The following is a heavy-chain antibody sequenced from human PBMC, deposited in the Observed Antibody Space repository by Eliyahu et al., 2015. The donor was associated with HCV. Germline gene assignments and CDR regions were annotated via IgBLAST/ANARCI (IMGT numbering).Heavy chain of an antibody. J-gene: IGHJ6*02. CDR3: ARGIADRYYYYGMDV. D-gene: IGHD6-13*01. CDR1: GGSISSYY. Sequence: QVQLQESGPGLVKPSETLSLTCTVSGGSISSYYWSWIRQPPGKGLEWIGYIYYSGSTNYNPSLKSRVTISVDTSKNQFSLKLSSVTAADTAVYYCARGIADRYYYYGMDVWGQGTTVTVSS. CDR2: IYYSGST. V-gene: IGHV4-59*01.